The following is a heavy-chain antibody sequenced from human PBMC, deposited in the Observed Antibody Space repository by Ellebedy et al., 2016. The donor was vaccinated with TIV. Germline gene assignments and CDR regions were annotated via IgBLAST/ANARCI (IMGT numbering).Heavy chain of an antibody. CDR3: ARDRGYRSSLYYYYNMDV. CDR1: GFTFIIYS. D-gene: IGHD1-1*01. Sequence: GESLEISXAASGFTFIIYSLNWVRQAPGKGLEWVSYISSSSRTIYYADSVKGRFTISRDNSKNTLYLQMNSLRGEDTAVYYCARDRGYRSSLYYYYNMDVWGKGTTVTVSS. V-gene: IGHV3-48*01. J-gene: IGHJ6*03. CDR2: ISSSSRTI.